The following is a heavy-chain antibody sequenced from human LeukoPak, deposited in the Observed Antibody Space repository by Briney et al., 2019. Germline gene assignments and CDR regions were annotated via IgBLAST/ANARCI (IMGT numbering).Heavy chain of an antibody. D-gene: IGHD2-15*01. CDR2: IWYDGNK. Sequence: GGSLRLSCAPSGFTFSSYAMSWVRQAPGKGLKWVAIIWYDGNKYYSDSVKGRFTISRDNSKNTLYLLINSLRAEDTAMYYCAKEISLNDAFDIWGQGTMVTVSS. CDR3: AKEISLNDAFDI. J-gene: IGHJ3*02. V-gene: IGHV3-33*06. CDR1: GFTFSSYA.